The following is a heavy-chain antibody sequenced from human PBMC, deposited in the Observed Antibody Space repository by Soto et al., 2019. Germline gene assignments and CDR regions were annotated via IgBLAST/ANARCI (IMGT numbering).Heavy chain of an antibody. Sequence: QVQLVESGGGVVQPGRSLRLSCAASGFTFISYGMHWVRQAPGKGLEGLAVMSYDGRDKYYADSVRGRFTISRDNSKNTVYLQLNSLRVEDTAVYYCAKARSGSWHEGYYFDNWGQGTLVTVSS. CDR2: MSYDGRDK. J-gene: IGHJ4*02. CDR1: GFTFISYG. D-gene: IGHD2-15*01. CDR3: AKARSGSWHEGYYFDN. V-gene: IGHV3-30*18.